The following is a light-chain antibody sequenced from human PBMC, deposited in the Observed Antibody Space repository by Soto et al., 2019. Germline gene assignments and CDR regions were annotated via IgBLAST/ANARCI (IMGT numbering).Light chain of an antibody. V-gene: IGLV6-57*04. CDR1: SGSIANNY. CDR2: ENN. CDR3: QSYDSDFVV. J-gene: IGLJ2*01. Sequence: SVLTQPHSVSESPGKTLSISCTRSSGSIANNYVQWYQQRPGSAPTTVIYENNQRLSGVPDRFSGSTDGSSNSASLTISGLQTEDEADYYCQSYDSDFVVFGGGTKLTVL.